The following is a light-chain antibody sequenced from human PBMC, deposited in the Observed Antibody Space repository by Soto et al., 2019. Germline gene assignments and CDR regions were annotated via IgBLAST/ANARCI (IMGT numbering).Light chain of an antibody. J-gene: IGKJ5*01. CDR2: TTS. CDR1: QGISNG. CDR3: QQRRNYPIT. Sequence: DIQLTQSPSFLSASVGDRVSITCRASQGISNGLAWYQQKPGKAPKLLIHTTSTLQSGVPSRFSGSGYGTEFTLTITSLQPEDFATYYCQQRRNYPITFGQGTRLEI. V-gene: IGKV1-9*01.